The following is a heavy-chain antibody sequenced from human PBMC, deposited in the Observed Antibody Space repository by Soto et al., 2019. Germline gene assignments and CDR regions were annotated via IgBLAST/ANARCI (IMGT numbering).Heavy chain of an antibody. V-gene: IGHV3-15*01. D-gene: IGHD3-22*01. CDR2: IKSKTDGGTT. CDR1: GFTFSNAW. CDR3: TTDPISYYYDSSGSRFD. Sequence: GGALGLCSAASGFTFSNAWMSWVRQAPGKGLEWVGRIKSKTDGGTTDYAAPVKGRFTISRDDSKNTLYLQMNSLKTEDTAVYYCTTDPISYYYDSSGSRFDWGQGTLVTVSS. J-gene: IGHJ4*02.